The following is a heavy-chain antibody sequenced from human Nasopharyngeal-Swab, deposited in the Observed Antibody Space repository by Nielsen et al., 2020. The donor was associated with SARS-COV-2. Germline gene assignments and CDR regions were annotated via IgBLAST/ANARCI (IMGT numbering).Heavy chain of an antibody. CDR2: MNPNSGNT. V-gene: IGHV1-8*01. CDR3: ARERGEAVRGGIYYYGMDV. D-gene: IGHD3-10*01. Sequence: ASVKVSCKASGYTFTSYDINWVRQATGQGLEWMGWMNPNSGNTGYAQKFQGRVTMTRDTSISTAYMELSRLRSDDTAVYYCARERGEAVRGGIYYYGMDVWGQGTTVTVSS. J-gene: IGHJ6*02. CDR1: GYTFTSYD.